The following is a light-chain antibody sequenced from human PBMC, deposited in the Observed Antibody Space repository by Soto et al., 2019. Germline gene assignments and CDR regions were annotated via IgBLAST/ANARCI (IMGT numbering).Light chain of an antibody. Sequence: QSVLTQPASVSGSPGQSITISCTGTSSDFGSYNLVSWYQQHPGKAPKLMIYEDSKRPSGVCNRFSGSKSGNTASLTISGLQAEDDADYYCCSYAGSSTYVFGTGTKLTVL. J-gene: IGLJ1*01. CDR2: EDS. CDR1: SSDFGSYNL. V-gene: IGLV2-23*01. CDR3: CSYAGSSTYV.